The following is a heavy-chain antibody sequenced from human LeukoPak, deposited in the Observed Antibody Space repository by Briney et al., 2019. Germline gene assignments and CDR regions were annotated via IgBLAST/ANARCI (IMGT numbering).Heavy chain of an antibody. CDR1: GGSISSYY. J-gene: IGHJ5*02. CDR2: IYYSGST. V-gene: IGHV4-59*08. Sequence: SETLSLTCTVSGGSISSYYWSWIRQPPGKGLEWIGYIYYSGSTNYNPSLKSRVTISVDTSKNQFSLKLSSVTAADTAVYYCARHGPYYYGSGSHNWFDPWGQGTLVTVSS. D-gene: IGHD3-10*01. CDR3: ARHGPYYYGSGSHNWFDP.